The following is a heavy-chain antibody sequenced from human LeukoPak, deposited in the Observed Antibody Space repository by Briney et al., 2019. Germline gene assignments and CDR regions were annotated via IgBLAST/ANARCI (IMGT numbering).Heavy chain of an antibody. Sequence: PSETLSLTCTVSGGSLSSSSYYWSWIRQPPGKGLEWIGYIYYSGSTNYNPSLKSRVTISVDTSKNQFSLKLSSVTAADTAVYYCARDAITMVRGVPLPHYYYGMDVWGQGTTVTVSS. CDR1: GGSLSSSSYY. V-gene: IGHV4-61*01. CDR3: ARDAITMVRGVPLPHYYYGMDV. CDR2: IYYSGST. J-gene: IGHJ6*02. D-gene: IGHD3-10*01.